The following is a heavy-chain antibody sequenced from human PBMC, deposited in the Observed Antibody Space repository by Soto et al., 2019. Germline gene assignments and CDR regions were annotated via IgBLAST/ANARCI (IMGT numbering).Heavy chain of an antibody. V-gene: IGHV1-18*01. J-gene: IGHJ6*03. Sequence: ASVKVSCKASGYTFTNYGITWVRQAPGQGLEWMGWISAYNGNTHYTQRLQGRVTMTTDTSTSTAYMELRGLRSDETAVYYCARVRQPVGYFNYYMDVWGKGTTVTVSS. CDR3: ARVRQPVGYFNYYMDV. CDR1: GYTFTNYG. D-gene: IGHD6-13*01. CDR2: ISAYNGNT.